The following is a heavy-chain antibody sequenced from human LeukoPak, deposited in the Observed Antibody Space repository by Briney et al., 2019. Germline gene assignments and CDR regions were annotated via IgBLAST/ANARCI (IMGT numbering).Heavy chain of an antibody. CDR2: IYTSGST. CDR3: ASGARYSSSPDYSFDY. D-gene: IGHD6-6*01. V-gene: IGHV4-61*02. J-gene: IGHJ4*02. Sequence: SETLSLTCTVSGGSISSGSYYWSWIRQPAGKGLEWIGRIYTSGSTNYNPSLKSRVTISVDTSKNQFSLKLSSVTAADTAVYYCASGARYSSSPDYSFDYWGQGTLVTVSS. CDR1: GGSISSGSYY.